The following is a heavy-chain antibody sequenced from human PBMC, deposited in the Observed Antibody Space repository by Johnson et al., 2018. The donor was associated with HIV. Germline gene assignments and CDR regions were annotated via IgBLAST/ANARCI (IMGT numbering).Heavy chain of an antibody. J-gene: IGHJ3*02. Sequence: VQLVESGGGLVQPGGSLRLSCAASGFTFSSYAMSWVRQAPGKGLEWVSAISGSGGSTYYADSVKGRFTISRDNSKNSRYLQRNGLRAEDTAVYYWARYLRGAFDIWGQGTMVTVSS. CDR1: GFTFSSYA. CDR3: ARYLRGAFDI. V-gene: IGHV3-23*04. D-gene: IGHD4-17*01. CDR2: ISGSGGST.